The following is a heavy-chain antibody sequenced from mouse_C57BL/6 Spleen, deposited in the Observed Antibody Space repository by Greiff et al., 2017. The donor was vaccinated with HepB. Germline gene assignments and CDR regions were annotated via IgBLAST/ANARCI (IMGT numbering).Heavy chain of an antibody. CDR1: GYTFTDYY. V-gene: IGHV1-26*01. CDR3: ASDYGAMDY. D-gene: IGHD1-1*01. Sequence: EVQLQQSGPELVKPGASVKISCKASGYTFTDYYMNWVKQSNGKSLEWIGDINPNNGGTSYNQKFKGKATLTVDKSSSTAYMELRSLTSEDSAVYYCASDYGAMDYWGQGTSVTVSS. J-gene: IGHJ4*01. CDR2: INPNNGGT.